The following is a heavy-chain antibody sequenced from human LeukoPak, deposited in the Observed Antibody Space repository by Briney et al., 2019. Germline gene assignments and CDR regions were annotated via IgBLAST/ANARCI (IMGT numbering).Heavy chain of an antibody. CDR2: IYYSGST. CDR3: ARGKRVTAAFDY. J-gene: IGHJ4*02. D-gene: IGHD6-13*01. V-gene: IGHV4-59*08. CDR1: GGSISSYY. Sequence: PSETLSLTCTVSGGSISSYYWSRIRQPPGKGLEWIGYIYYSGSTNYNPSLKSRVTISVDTSKNQFSLKLSSVTAADTAVYYCARGKRVTAAFDYWGQGTLVTVSS.